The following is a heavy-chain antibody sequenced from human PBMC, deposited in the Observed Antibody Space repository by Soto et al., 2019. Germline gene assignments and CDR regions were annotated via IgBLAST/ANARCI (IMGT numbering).Heavy chain of an antibody. Sequence: SGPTLVNPTETLTLTCTVSGFSLSNAGLGVSWIRQPPGKALEWLAHIFSNDENSYSTSLKSRLTISKDTSKSQVVLIMTNMDPVDTATYYCASTYSTSWYWFDPWGQGTLVTVSS. CDR1: GFSLSNAGLG. CDR2: IFSNDEN. CDR3: ASTYSTSWYWFDP. J-gene: IGHJ5*02. V-gene: IGHV2-26*04. D-gene: IGHD6-13*01.